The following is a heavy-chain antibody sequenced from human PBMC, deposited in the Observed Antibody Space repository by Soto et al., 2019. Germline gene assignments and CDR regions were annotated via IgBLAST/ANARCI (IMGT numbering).Heavy chain of an antibody. V-gene: IGHV3-30*04. CDR3: ANDNYYHDGSGYYVFDY. J-gene: IGHJ4*02. Sequence: GGSLRLSCAASGFTFSSYAMHWVRQAPGKGLEWVAVISYDGSNKYYVDSVKGRFTISRDNSKNTLYLQMNSLRAEDTAVYYCANDNYYHDGSGYYVFDYWGQGTLVTVSS. D-gene: IGHD3-22*01. CDR1: GFTFSSYA. CDR2: ISYDGSNK.